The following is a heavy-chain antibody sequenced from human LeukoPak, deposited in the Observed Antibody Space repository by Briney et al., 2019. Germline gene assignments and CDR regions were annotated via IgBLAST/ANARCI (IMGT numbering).Heavy chain of an antibody. CDR3: ARGVDIVVVVAAATDY. CDR2: ISSSSSYI. Sequence: PGGSLRLSCAASGFTFSSYWMHWVRHAPGKGLVWVSSISSSSSYIYYADSVKGRFTISRDNAKNSLYLQMNSLRAEDTAVYYCARGVDIVVVVAAATDYWGQGTLVTVSS. D-gene: IGHD2-15*01. V-gene: IGHV3-21*01. CDR1: GFTFSSYW. J-gene: IGHJ4*02.